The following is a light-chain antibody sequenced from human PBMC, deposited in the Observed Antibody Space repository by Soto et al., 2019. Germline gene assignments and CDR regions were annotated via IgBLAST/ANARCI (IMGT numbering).Light chain of an antibody. CDR3: EQYESDPLT. CDR2: KAS. CDR1: QSISSW. J-gene: IGKJ4*01. Sequence: DIQMTQSPSTLSASVGDRVTITCRASQSISSWLAWYQQKPGKPPNLLIYKASSLESGVPSRVSGSRSGTEYTLTISSLQPDDVATYYCEQYESDPLTFGGGTKVEIK. V-gene: IGKV1-5*03.